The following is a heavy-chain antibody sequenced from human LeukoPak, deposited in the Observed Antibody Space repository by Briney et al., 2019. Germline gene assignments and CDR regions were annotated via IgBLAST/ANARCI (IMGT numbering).Heavy chain of an antibody. D-gene: IGHD6-6*01. Sequence: GGSLRLSCATSGFIFSTYALSWVRQAPGKGLEWVSAISGSGGSTYYADSVKGRFTISRDNSKNTLYLQMNSLRAEDTAVYYCAKLYSSSSGPEYFQHWGQGTLVTVSS. CDR1: GFIFSTYA. J-gene: IGHJ1*01. V-gene: IGHV3-23*01. CDR3: AKLYSSSSGPEYFQH. CDR2: ISGSGGST.